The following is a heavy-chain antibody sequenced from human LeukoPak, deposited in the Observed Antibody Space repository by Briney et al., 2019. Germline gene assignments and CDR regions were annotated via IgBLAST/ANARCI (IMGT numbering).Heavy chain of an antibody. V-gene: IGHV4-61*02. CDR3: ARETFVVVVAATTAPDYYYYMDV. J-gene: IGHJ6*03. CDR2: IYTSGST. D-gene: IGHD2-15*01. Sequence: PSETLSLTCTVSGGSISSGSYYWSWIRQPAGKGLEWIGRIYTSGSTNYNPSLKSRVTISVDTSKNQFSLKLSSVTAADTAVYYCARETFVVVVAATTAPDYYYYMDVWGKGTTVTISS. CDR1: GGSISSGSYY.